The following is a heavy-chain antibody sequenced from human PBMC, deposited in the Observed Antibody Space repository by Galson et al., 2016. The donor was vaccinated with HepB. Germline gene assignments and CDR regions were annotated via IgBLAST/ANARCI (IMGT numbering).Heavy chain of an antibody. Sequence: SLRLSCAVSGFSLSDSLMHWVRQASGKGLEWVGRIRSKTHNDATAYAASVKGRFIISRDDSKNTAYLQMDSLKTDDSAVYYCSTARITVAGHEDYWGQGTLVTVPA. D-gene: IGHD6-19*01. CDR3: STARITVAGHEDY. J-gene: IGHJ4*02. CDR1: GFSLSDSL. V-gene: IGHV3-73*01. CDR2: IRSKTHNDAT.